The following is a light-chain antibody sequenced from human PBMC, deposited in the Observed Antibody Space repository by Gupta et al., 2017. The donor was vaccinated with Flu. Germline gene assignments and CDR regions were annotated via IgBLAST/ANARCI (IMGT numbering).Light chain of an antibody. Sequence: ITCRASQGIRSFLAWYQQKPGKAPNLLIYSASTLQSGVPSRFSGSGSGTEFTLTISSLHPEDFATYYCQQLNSLFTFGPGTKVDFK. CDR2: SAS. CDR1: QGIRSF. CDR3: QQLNSLFT. J-gene: IGKJ3*01. V-gene: IGKV1-9*01.